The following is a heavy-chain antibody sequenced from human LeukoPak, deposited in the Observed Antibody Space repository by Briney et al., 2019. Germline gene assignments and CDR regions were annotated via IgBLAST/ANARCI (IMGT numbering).Heavy chain of an antibody. CDR3: ARKSNSGWYGAFDY. CDR1: GYAFANYL. CDR2: IDPGGGST. Sequence: GASVKVSCKASGYAFANYLVHWVRQAPGQGLEWMGRIDPGGGSTDYAQKFRDRVTLTRDKSTNMAYMEVTGLTSEDTAVYYCARKSNSGWYGAFDYWGQGTLVTVSS. D-gene: IGHD6-19*01. J-gene: IGHJ4*02. V-gene: IGHV1-46*01.